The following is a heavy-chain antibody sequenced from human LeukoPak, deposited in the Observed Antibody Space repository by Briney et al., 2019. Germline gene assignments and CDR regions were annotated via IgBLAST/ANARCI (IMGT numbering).Heavy chain of an antibody. CDR2: ISYDGSNK. J-gene: IGHJ1*01. Sequence: GGSLRLSCAASGFTFNNYDMHWVRQAPGKGLDWVAVISYDGSNKYYADSVKGRFTISRDNSKNTLYLQMNSLRVEDTAVYYCAKRGADSSGYYYLSHWGQGSLATVSS. V-gene: IGHV3-30*18. CDR3: AKRGADSSGYYYLSH. D-gene: IGHD3-22*01. CDR1: GFTFNNYD.